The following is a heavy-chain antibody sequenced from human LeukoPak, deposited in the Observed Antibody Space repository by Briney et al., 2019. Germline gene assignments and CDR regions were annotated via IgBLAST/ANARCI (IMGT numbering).Heavy chain of an antibody. Sequence: ASVXXXXXASXYTFTRYDIKXVRQATGQGSEWMGWMNPNSGNTGYAQKFQGRVTITRNTSISTAYMELSSLRSEDTAVYYCARKTSGIYFVWGQGTLVTVSS. CDR1: XYTFTRYD. CDR2: MNPNSGNT. D-gene: IGHD3-10*01. J-gene: IGHJ4*02. CDR3: ARKTSGIYFV. V-gene: IGHV1-8*03.